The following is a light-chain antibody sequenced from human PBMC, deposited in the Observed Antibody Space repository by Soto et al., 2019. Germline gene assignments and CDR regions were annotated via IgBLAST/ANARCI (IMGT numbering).Light chain of an antibody. CDR2: GAS. J-gene: IGKJ1*01. CDR3: QQYNNWPRGT. Sequence: EIVLTQSPGTLSLSPGERPTLSCRASRSVSSDYLAWYQQKPGQAPRLLIHGASNRATGIPDRFSGRGSGTDFTLTISRLEPEDFSVYYCQQYNNWPRGTFGQGTKVDI. CDR1: RSVSSDY. V-gene: IGKV3-20*01.